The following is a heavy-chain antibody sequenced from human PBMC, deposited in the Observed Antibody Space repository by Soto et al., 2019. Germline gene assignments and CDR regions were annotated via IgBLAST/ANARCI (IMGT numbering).Heavy chain of an antibody. D-gene: IGHD1-26*01. Sequence: GGSLRLSCAASGFTFSSYAMSWVRQAPGKGLEWVSAFGASGRDTYFASSVEGRFTISRDNSKNAVYLQMSSLRADDTAVYYCAKGGSYHIGDFDSWGQGTLVTVSS. CDR2: FGASGRDT. J-gene: IGHJ4*02. CDR3: AKGGSYHIGDFDS. CDR1: GFTFSSYA. V-gene: IGHV3-23*01.